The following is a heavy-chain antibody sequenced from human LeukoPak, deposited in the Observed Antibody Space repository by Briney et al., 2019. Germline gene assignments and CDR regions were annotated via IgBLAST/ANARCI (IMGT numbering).Heavy chain of an antibody. CDR2: MSPVSGIG. Sequence: GASVKVSCKASGYIFNDFGINWVRQAPGQGLEWMGWMSPVSGIGGSAQRFQGRVTLTRDTSISTAYMEVSSLRSDDTAFYYCARAPMGTAALYWGQGTLVTVSS. CDR1: GYIFNDFG. J-gene: IGHJ4*02. CDR3: ARAPMGTAALY. D-gene: IGHD2-2*01. V-gene: IGHV1-8*01.